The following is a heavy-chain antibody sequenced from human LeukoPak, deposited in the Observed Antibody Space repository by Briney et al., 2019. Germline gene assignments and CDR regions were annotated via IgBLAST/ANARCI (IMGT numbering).Heavy chain of an antibody. CDR2: INHSGST. CDR3: ARGLGNIVVVVAASLWFDP. J-gene: IGHJ5*02. CDR1: GGSFSGYY. Sequence: SETLSLTCAVYGGSFSGYYWSWIRQPPGKGLEWIGEINHSGSTNYNPSLKSRVTISVDTSKNQFSPKLSSVTAADTAVYYCARGLGNIVVVVAASLWFDPWGQGTLVTVSS. V-gene: IGHV4-34*01. D-gene: IGHD2-15*01.